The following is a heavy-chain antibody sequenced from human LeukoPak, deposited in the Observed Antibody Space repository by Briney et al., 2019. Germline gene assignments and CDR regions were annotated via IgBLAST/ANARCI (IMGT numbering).Heavy chain of an antibody. Sequence: GGSLRLSCAASGFTFSSYAMSWVRQAPGKGLEWVSAISGSGGSTYYADSVKGRFTISRDNSKNTLYLQMNSLRAEDTAVYYCAKGKAYKWELARGHYYGMDVWGQGTTVTVSS. J-gene: IGHJ6*02. CDR1: GFTFSSYA. CDR2: ISGSGGST. D-gene: IGHD1-26*01. CDR3: AKGKAYKWELARGHYYGMDV. V-gene: IGHV3-23*01.